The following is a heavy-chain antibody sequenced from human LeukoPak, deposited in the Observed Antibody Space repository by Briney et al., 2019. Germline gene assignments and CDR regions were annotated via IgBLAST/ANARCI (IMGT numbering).Heavy chain of an antibody. V-gene: IGHV4-39*01. Sequence: SETLSLTCTVSGGSISSSSYYWGWIRQPPGKGLEWIGSIYYSGSTYNNPSLKSRVTISVDTSKNQFSLKLSSVTAADTAVYYCARLGIRGYDFWSGYGFYFDYWGQGTLVTVSS. D-gene: IGHD3-3*01. CDR2: IYYSGST. J-gene: IGHJ4*02. CDR3: ARLGIRGYDFWSGYGFYFDY. CDR1: GGSISSSSYY.